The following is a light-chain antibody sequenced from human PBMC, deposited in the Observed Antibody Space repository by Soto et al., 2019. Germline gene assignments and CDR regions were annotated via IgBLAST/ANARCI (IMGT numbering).Light chain of an antibody. V-gene: IGLV2-14*01. CDR1: SSDTAGYNY. J-gene: IGLJ1*01. CDR2: EVS. Sequence: QSVLTQPASVPGSPGQSITISCTGTSSDTAGYNYVSWYQQHPGKAPKLMIYEVSNRPSGVSNRFSGSQSGNTASLTISGLQAEDEANYYCSSYTTSNTPLYVFGTGT. CDR3: SSYTTSNTPLYV.